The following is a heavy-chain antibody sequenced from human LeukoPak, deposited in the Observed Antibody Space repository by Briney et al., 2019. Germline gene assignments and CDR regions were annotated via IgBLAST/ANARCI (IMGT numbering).Heavy chain of an antibody. CDR2: IYYSGST. J-gene: IGHJ6*03. V-gene: IGHV4-59*08. D-gene: IGHD3-10*01. CDR3: ARHRRMVRGVTPHYYYMDV. CDR1: GGSISSYY. Sequence: SETLSLTCTVSGGSISSYYWSWIRQPPGKGLEWLGYIYYSGSTNYNPSLKGRVTVSVDTSKNQFSLKLSSVTAADTAVYYCARHRRMVRGVTPHYYYMDVWGKGTTVTISS.